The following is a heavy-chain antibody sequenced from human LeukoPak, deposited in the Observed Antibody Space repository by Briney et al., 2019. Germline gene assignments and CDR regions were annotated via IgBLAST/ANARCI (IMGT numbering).Heavy chain of an antibody. Sequence: PGGTLRLSCAASGFTFSSHGMNWVRQAPGKGLEWVSGIIPSGHTTYYADSVRGRFTISRDNSRNTLYLQMNSLRAEDTAVYYCARGKAYSSGWYSGLPGRYYFDYWGQGTLVTVSS. J-gene: IGHJ4*02. CDR3: ARGKAYSSGWYSGLPGRYYFDY. CDR1: GFTFSSHG. V-gene: IGHV3-23*01. CDR2: IIPSGHTT. D-gene: IGHD6-19*01.